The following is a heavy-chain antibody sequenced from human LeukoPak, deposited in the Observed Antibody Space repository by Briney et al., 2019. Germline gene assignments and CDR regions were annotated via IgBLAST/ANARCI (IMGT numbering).Heavy chain of an antibody. D-gene: IGHD3-22*01. J-gene: IGHJ3*02. V-gene: IGHV3-9*01. CDR3: AKGDDYDSSAFDI. CDR1: GFTFDDYA. CDR2: ISWNSGSI. Sequence: GGSLRLSCAASGFTFDDYAMHWFRQAPGKGLEWVSGISWNSGSIGYADSVKGRFTISRDNAKNSLYLQMNSLRAEDTALYYCAKGDDYDSSAFDIWGQGTMVTVSS.